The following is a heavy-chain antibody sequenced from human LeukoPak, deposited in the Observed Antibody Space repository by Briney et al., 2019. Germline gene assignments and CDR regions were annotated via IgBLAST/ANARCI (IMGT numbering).Heavy chain of an antibody. CDR1: GGSFSGYY. CDR3: ARHSKYGSGSYYNRRTPNWFDP. J-gene: IGHJ5*02. CDR2: INHSGST. D-gene: IGHD3-10*01. V-gene: IGHV4-34*01. Sequence: SETLSLTCAVYGGSFSGYYWSWIRQPPGKGLEWIGEINHSGSTNYNPSLKSRVTISVDTSKNQFSLKLSSVTAADTAVYYCARHSKYGSGSYYNRRTPNWFDPWGQGTLVTVSS.